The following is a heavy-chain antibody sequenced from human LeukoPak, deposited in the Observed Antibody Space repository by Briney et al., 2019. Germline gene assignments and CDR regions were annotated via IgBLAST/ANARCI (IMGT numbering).Heavy chain of an antibody. V-gene: IGHV3-49*04. J-gene: IGHJ4*02. CDR3: TRGSSSGWYWTYYFDY. D-gene: IGHD6-19*01. CDR1: GFTFGAYA. CDR2: IRSKAYGGTT. Sequence: PGRSLRLSCPASGFTFGAYAMSWVRQAPGKGLEWVGFIRSKAYGGTTEYAASVKGRFTISRDDSKSIAYLQMNSLKTEDTAVYYCTRGSSSGWYWTYYFDYWGQGTLVTVSS.